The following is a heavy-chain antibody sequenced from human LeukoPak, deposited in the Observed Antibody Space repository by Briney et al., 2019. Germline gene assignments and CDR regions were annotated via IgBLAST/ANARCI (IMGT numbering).Heavy chain of an antibody. Sequence: SETLSLTCDVSGGSASDNHWSWIRLAAGEGLEWIGRIHSSGSTSYNPSLKSRVTLSIDTSKNEFALKLSSMTAADTAVYYCAREARRYCTSTTCYMDFFFDYWGQGTLVTVSS. D-gene: IGHD2-2*02. CDR1: GGSASDNH. CDR3: AREARRYCTSTTCYMDFFFDY. CDR2: IHSSGST. V-gene: IGHV4-4*07. J-gene: IGHJ4*02.